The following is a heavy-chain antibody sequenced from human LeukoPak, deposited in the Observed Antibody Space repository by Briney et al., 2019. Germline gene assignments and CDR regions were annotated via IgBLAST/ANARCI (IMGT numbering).Heavy chain of an antibody. CDR3: ARGPKLPIGYCGSTSCYSPFDY. CDR2: IIPIFGTA. Sequence: SVKVSCKASGGTFSSYAISWVRQAPGQGLEWMGGIIPIFGTANYAQKFQGRVTITADESTSTAYMELSSLRSEDTAVYYCARGPKLPIGYCGSTSCYSPFDYWGQGTLVTVSS. J-gene: IGHJ4*02. D-gene: IGHD2-2*02. CDR1: GGTFSSYA. V-gene: IGHV1-69*01.